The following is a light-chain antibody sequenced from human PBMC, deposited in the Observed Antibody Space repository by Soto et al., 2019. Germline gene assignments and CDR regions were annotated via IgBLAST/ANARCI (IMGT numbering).Light chain of an antibody. V-gene: IGKV3-15*01. CDR2: GAS. CDR3: QQYNNWPWT. CDR1: QSIGDT. Sequence: EIVMPQSPATLSVSPGGRATLSCRASQSIGDTLAWYQQKPGQAPRLLIYGASSRVTGFPARFSGSGSGTDFTLTISSLQSDEFAVYYCQQYNNWPWTVGQGTKVDIK. J-gene: IGKJ1*01.